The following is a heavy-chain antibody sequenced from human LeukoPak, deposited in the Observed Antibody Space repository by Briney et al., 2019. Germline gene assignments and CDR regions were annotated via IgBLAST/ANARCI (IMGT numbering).Heavy chain of an antibody. CDR1: GYTLTELS. J-gene: IGHJ4*02. Sequence: ASVKVSCKVSGYTLTELSMHWVRQAPGRGLEWMGGFDPEDGETIYAQKFQGRVTMTEGTSTDTAYMELSSLRSEDTAVYYCATGGIQYYFDYWGQGTLVTVSS. CDR3: ATGGIQYYFDY. CDR2: FDPEDGET. V-gene: IGHV1-24*01. D-gene: IGHD2-15*01.